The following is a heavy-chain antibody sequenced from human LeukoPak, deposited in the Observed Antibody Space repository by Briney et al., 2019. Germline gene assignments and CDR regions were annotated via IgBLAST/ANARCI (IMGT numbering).Heavy chain of an antibody. CDR1: GFIGYDGY. CDR3: AGASSDGVLIDATSFDL. CDR2: IYRGGVT. V-gene: IGHV3-66*01. D-gene: IGHD2-15*01. Sequence: QPGGSLRLSCAVSGFIGYDGYMNWVRPAPGRGLEWLSVIYRGGVTYYADSVKGRFFISRDDSKNTWHLQLNSLKTEDTAVYYCAGASSDGVLIDATSFDLWGQGTLVSVSS. J-gene: IGHJ4*02.